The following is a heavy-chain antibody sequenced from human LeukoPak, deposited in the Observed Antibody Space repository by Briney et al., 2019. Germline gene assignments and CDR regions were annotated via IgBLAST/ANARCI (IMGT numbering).Heavy chain of an antibody. CDR1: GGSISSSSYY. J-gene: IGHJ4*01. V-gene: IGHV4-39*01. Sequence: SETLSLTCAVYGGSISSSSYYWGWIRQPPGKGLEWIGSIYYSRSTYSNTSLKSRVTISVDTSKNQFSLKLSSVTTADTAVYYCARVPTVTFFDYWGQGTLVTVSS. CDR3: ARVPTVTFFDY. CDR2: IYYSRST. D-gene: IGHD4-17*01.